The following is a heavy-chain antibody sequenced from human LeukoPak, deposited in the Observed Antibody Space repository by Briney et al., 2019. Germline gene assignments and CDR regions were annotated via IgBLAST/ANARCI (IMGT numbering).Heavy chain of an antibody. CDR3: ASDRWLQL. V-gene: IGHV3-21*01. CDR1: GFTFGSYS. CDR2: ISSSSSYI. D-gene: IGHD5-24*01. J-gene: IGHJ4*02. Sequence: PGGSLRLSCAASGFTFGSYSMNWVRQAPGKGLEWVSSISSSSSYIYYADSVRGRFTISRDNAKNSLYLQMNSLRAEDTAVYYCASDRWLQLWGQGTLVTVSS.